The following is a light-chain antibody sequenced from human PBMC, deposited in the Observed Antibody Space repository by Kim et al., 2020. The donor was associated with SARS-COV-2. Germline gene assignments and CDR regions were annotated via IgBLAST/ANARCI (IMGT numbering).Light chain of an antibody. V-gene: IGLV2-23*02. J-gene: IGLJ2*01. CDR3: CSYAGSSTFVV. Sequence: LTQPASVSGSPGQSITISCTGTSSDVGNYNLVSWYQQHPGKAPKLMIYEVNKRPSGVSNRFSGSKSGNTASLTISGLQAEDEADYYCCSYAGSSTFVVFGGGTQLTVL. CDR1: SSDVGNYNL. CDR2: EVN.